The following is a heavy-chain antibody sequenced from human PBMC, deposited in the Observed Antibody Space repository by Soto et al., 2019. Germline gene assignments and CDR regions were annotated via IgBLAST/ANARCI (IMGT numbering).Heavy chain of an antibody. CDR2: IYYSGNT. CDR1: GDSISSGDYY. J-gene: IGHJ4*02. CDR3: ARHTAMVLFDY. D-gene: IGHD5-18*01. Sequence: PSETLSLTCTVSGDSISSGDYYWSWIRQPPGKGLEWIGCIYYSGNTYYNPSLKSRFSISVDTSKNQFSLKLSSVTAADTAVYYCARHTAMVLFDYWGQGTLVTVSS. V-gene: IGHV4-30-4*01.